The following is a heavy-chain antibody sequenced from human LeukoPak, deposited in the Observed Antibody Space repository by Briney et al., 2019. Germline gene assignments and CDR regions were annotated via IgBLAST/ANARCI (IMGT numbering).Heavy chain of an antibody. D-gene: IGHD1-7*01. CDR2: IYYSGST. Sequence: SETLSLTCTVTGGSISSYYWSWIRQPPGKGLAWMGYIYYSGSTNYNPSLNSRVTISVDTSKNQFSLKLSSVTAADTAVYYCARAGQLELKTWFDPWGQGTLVTVSS. CDR1: GGSISSYY. V-gene: IGHV4-59*01. J-gene: IGHJ5*02. CDR3: ARAGQLELKTWFDP.